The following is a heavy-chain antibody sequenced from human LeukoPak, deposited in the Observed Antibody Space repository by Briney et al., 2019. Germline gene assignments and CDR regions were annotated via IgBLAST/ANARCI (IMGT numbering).Heavy chain of an antibody. CDR1: GGSISSYY. CDR2: IYYSGST. CDR3: ARDRCSGGSCYSDY. D-gene: IGHD2-15*01. J-gene: IGHJ4*02. V-gene: IGHV4-59*01. Sequence: SETLSLTCTVSGGSISSYYWSWIRQPPGKGLEWIGYIYYSGSTNYNPSLKSRVTISVDTSKNQFSLKLSSVTAADTAVYYCARDRCSGGSCYSDYWGQGALVTVSS.